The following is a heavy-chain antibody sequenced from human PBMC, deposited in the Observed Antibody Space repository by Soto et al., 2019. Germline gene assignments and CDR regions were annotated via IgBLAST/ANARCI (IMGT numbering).Heavy chain of an antibody. CDR2: ISAYNGNT. CDR3: ARDAAAGLNDY. D-gene: IGHD6-13*01. J-gene: IGHJ4*02. CDR1: GYTFTSYG. V-gene: IGHV1-18*01. Sequence: QVQLVQSGAEVKKPGASVKVSCKASGYTFTSYGISWVRQAPGQGLEWMGWISAYNGNTKYVQKFQGRVTMITDTTTRTAYLELRSLRSDDTAVYYCARDAAAGLNDYWGEGPLVTVSS.